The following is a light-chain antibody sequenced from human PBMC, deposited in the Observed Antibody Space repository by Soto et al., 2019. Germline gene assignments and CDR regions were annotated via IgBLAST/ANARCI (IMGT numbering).Light chain of an antibody. J-gene: IGLJ3*02. CDR2: TIN. V-gene: IGLV1-44*01. CDR1: SSNIGSNT. CDR3: AAWDDSLNGWV. Sequence: QSVLPQPPSASGTPGQRVSISCSGSSSNIGSNTVNWYQQLPGAAPRLLIYTINQRPSGVPDRFSGSKSGTSASLAISGLQSEDEATYSCAAWDDSLNGWVFGGGTKLTVL.